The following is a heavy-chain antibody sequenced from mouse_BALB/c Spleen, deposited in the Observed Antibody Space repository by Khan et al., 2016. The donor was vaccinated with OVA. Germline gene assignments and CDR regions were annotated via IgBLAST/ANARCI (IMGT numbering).Heavy chain of an antibody. J-gene: IGHJ3*01. V-gene: IGHV1-77*01. CDR1: GYTFTDYY. CDR2: ISPGSGDT. CDR3: ARRNDIGYTFAY. D-gene: IGHD1-2*01. Sequence: QVQLKESGAELARPGASVKLSCKASGYTFTDYYINWVKQRTGQGLEWIGEISPGSGDTYYNEKFKGKATLTADKSFTTAYLQLSSLTSEASAVDFCARRNDIGYTFAYWGQGTLVAVSA.